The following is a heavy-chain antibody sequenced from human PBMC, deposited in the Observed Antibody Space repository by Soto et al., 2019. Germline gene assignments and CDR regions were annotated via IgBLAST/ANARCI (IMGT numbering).Heavy chain of an antibody. CDR3: ARSVDTDPSNWFDP. Sequence: QVQLQESGPGLVKPSQTLSLTCTVSGGSISSGGYYWSWIRQHPGKGLEWIGYIYYSGSTYYNPSLKSRVTLSVDPSKSQFSLKLSSVTAADTAVYYCARSVDTDPSNWFDPWGQGTLVTVSS. J-gene: IGHJ5*02. CDR1: GGSISSGGYY. CDR2: IYYSGST. V-gene: IGHV4-31*03. D-gene: IGHD5-18*01.